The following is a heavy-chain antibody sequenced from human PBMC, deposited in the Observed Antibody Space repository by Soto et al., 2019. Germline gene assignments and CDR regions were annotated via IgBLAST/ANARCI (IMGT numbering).Heavy chain of an antibody. D-gene: IGHD6-19*01. J-gene: IGHJ5*02. V-gene: IGHV3-33*01. Sequence: GGSLRLSCAASGFTLTSYGMPWVRQAPGKGLEWVAFIWYDGSNKYYSDSVKGRFTISRDNSKNTLFLQMDSLRADDTAVYYWARGFAVALGYFDPWRQGTPVTVSS. CDR3: ARGFAVALGYFDP. CDR1: GFTLTSYG. CDR2: IWYDGSNK.